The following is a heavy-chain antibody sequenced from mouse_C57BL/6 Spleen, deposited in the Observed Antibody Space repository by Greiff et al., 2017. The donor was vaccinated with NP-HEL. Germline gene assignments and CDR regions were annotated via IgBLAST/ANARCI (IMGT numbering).Heavy chain of an antibody. D-gene: IGHD1-1*01. CDR2: IYPGDGDT. CDR3: AREGDYYGNY. Sequence: VQLQQSGPELVKPGASVKISCKASGYAFSSSWMNWVKQRPGKGLEWIGRIYPGDGDTNYNGKFKGKATLTADKYSSTAYMQLSSLTSEDSAVYFCAREGDYYGNYWGQGTTLTVSS. V-gene: IGHV1-82*01. J-gene: IGHJ2*01. CDR1: GYAFSSSW.